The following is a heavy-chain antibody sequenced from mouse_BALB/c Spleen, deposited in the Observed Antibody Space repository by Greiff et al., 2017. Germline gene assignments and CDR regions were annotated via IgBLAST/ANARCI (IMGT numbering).Heavy chain of an antibody. CDR1: GFTFSSYA. CDR3: ATGTYYFDY. V-gene: IGHV5-9-3*01. J-gene: IGHJ2*01. D-gene: IGHD4-1*01. CDR2: ISSGGSYT. Sequence: EVHLVESGGGLVKPGGSLKLSCAASGFTFSSYAMSWVRQTPEKRLEWVATISSGGSYTYYPDSVKGRFTISRDNAKNTLYLQMSSLRSEDTAMYYCATGTYYFDYWGQGTTLTVSS.